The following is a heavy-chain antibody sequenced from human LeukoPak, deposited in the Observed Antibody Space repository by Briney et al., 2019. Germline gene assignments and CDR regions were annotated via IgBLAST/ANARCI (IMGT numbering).Heavy chain of an antibody. J-gene: IGHJ3*02. CDR2: MNPNSGNT. CDR3: ASTGPASDDAFDI. Sequence: ASVKVSCKASGYTFTGYYMHWVRQAPGQGLEWMGWMNPNSGNTGYAQKFQGRVTMTRNTSISTAYMELSSLRSEDTAVYYCASTGPASDDAFDIWGQGTMVTVSS. CDR1: GYTFTGYY. V-gene: IGHV1-8*02. D-gene: IGHD2-8*02.